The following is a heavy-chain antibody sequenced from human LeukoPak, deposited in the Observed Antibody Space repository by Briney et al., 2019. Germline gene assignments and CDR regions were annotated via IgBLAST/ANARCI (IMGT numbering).Heavy chain of an antibody. D-gene: IGHD2-8*01. CDR1: GFTFDDYG. Sequence: GGSLRLSCAASGFTFDDYGMSWVRQPPGKGLELVCGINRNGGSTDYADSVKGRFTISRDNAKNSNFLQMNSLRLEDTALYYCARGFRNGPFDFWGQGTLVTVSS. CDR2: INRNGGST. J-gene: IGHJ4*02. V-gene: IGHV3-20*04. CDR3: ARGFRNGPFDF.